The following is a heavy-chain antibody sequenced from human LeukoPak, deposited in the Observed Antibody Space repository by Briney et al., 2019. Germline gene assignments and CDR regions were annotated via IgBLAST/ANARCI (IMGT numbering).Heavy chain of an antibody. CDR3: ARAKTGWFDP. V-gene: IGHV4-59*01. CDR1: GGSISSYY. Sequence: SETLSLTCTVSGGSISSYYWSWIRQPPGKGLEWIGYIYYSGSTNYNPSLKSRVTISVDTSKNQFSLKLSSVTAADTAVYYCARAKTGWFDPWGQGTLVTVSS. CDR2: IYYSGST. J-gene: IGHJ5*02. D-gene: IGHD1-14*01.